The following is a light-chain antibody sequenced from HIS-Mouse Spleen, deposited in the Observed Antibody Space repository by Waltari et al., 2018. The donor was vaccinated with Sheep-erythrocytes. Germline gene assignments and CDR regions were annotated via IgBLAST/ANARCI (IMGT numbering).Light chain of an antibody. Sequence: SYELTQPPSVSVSPGQTASITCSGNKLGYKYACWYQQKPGQSPVMVIYQDSKRPSGSPERFSGSNSGNTATLTISGTQAMDEADYYCQAWDSSTDVFGGGTKLTVL. CDR3: QAWDSSTDV. V-gene: IGLV3-1*01. CDR1: KLGYKY. CDR2: QDS. J-gene: IGLJ2*01.